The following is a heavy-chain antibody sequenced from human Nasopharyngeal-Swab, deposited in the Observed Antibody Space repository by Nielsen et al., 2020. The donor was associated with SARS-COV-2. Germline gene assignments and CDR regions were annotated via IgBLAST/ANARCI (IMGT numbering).Heavy chain of an antibody. J-gene: IGHJ6*02. CDR2: ISASNGDT. CDR1: GYIFNKYA. CDR3: ARGSISSYGLDV. V-gene: IGHV1-18*01. Sequence: ASVKVSCKTSGYIFNKYAIHWVRQAPGQGLEWMGWISASNGDTNYAPKLQDRVTMTTDTSTTTAYMELRSLKSDDTAVYFCARGSISSYGLDVWGQGTTVTVSS. D-gene: IGHD6-13*01.